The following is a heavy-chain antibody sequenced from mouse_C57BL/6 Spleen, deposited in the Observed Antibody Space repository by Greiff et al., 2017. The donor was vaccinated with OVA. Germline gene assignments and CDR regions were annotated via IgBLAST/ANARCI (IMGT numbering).Heavy chain of an antibody. CDR3: AVITTVVATEAMDY. J-gene: IGHJ4*01. Sequence: VQLQQPGAELVMPGASVKLSCKASGYTFTSYWMHWVKQRPGQGLEWIGEIDPSDSYTNYNQKFKGKSTLTVDKSSSTAYMQLSSLTSEDSAVYYCAVITTVVATEAMDYWGQGTSVTVSS. D-gene: IGHD1-1*01. V-gene: IGHV1-69*01. CDR1: GYTFTSYW. CDR2: IDPSDSYT.